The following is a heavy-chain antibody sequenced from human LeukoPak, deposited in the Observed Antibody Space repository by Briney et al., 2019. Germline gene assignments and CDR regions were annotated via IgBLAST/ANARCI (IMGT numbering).Heavy chain of an antibody. CDR2: INHSGST. D-gene: IGHD5-12*01. CDR3: ARGGPEDCNTVADP. V-gene: IGHV4-34*01. CDR1: GGSFSGYY. Sequence: SETLSLTCAVYGGSFSGYYWSWIRQPPGKGLEWIGEINHSGSTNYNPSLKSRVTISVDTSKNQFSLKLSSVTAADTALYYCARGGPEDCNTVADPWGQGTLVTVSS. J-gene: IGHJ5*02.